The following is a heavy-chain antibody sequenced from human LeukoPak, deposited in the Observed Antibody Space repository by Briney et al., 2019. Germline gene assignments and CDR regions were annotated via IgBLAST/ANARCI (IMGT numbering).Heavy chain of an antibody. CDR3: ATEERLQDAFEI. V-gene: IGHV1-24*01. CDR2: FDPEDGET. J-gene: IGHJ3*02. CDR1: GYTFTELS. Sequence: ASVKVSCKVSGYTFTELSMHWVRQAPGKGLEWMGGFDPEDGETIYAQKFQGRVTMTEDTSTDTAYMELSSLRSEDTAVYYCATEERLQDAFEIWGQGTMVTVSS. D-gene: IGHD5-24*01.